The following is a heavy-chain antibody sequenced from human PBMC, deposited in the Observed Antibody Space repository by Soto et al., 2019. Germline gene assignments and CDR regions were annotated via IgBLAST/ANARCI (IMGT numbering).Heavy chain of an antibody. CDR3: ARPAGITMVRGGAYGMDV. D-gene: IGHD3-10*01. Sequence: EVQLVESGGGLVQPGGSLRLSCAASGFTFSSYSMNWVRQAPGKGLEWVSYISSSSSTIYYADSVKGRFTISRDNAKNSLYLQMNSLRDEDTAVYYCARPAGITMVRGGAYGMDVWGQGTTVTVSS. J-gene: IGHJ6*02. CDR2: ISSSSSTI. V-gene: IGHV3-48*02. CDR1: GFTFSSYS.